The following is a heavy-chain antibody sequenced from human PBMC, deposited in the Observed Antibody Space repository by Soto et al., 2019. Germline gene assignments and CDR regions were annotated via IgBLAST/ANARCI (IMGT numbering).Heavy chain of an antibody. J-gene: IGHJ4*02. D-gene: IGHD3-10*01. V-gene: IGHV4-31*03. CDR3: AANPITYTMVRGVIKGYFDY. CDR1: GGSISSGGYY. Sequence: QVQLQESGPGLVKPSQTLSLTCTVSGGSISSGGYYWSWIRQHPGKGLEWIGYIYHSGSTYYNPSLKSRVTISVDTSKNQFSLKLSSVTAADTAVYYCAANPITYTMVRGVIKGYFDYWGQGTLVTVSS. CDR2: IYHSGST.